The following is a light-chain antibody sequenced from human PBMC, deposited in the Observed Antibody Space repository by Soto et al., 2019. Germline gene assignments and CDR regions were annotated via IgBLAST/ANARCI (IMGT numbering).Light chain of an antibody. Sequence: EIVLTQSPATLSLSPGERATLSCRASQSVSSFLAWYQQKPGQAPRLLIYDASTRATGIPARFSGSGSGTDFTLTISSLEPEDFAFYYCQQRSNWPPFFGPGTKVDIK. CDR3: QQRSNWPPF. J-gene: IGKJ3*01. V-gene: IGKV3-11*01. CDR2: DAS. CDR1: QSVSSF.